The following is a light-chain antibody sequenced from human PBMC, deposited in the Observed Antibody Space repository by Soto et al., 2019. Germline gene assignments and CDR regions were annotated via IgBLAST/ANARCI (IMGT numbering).Light chain of an antibody. Sequence: QSALTQPPSVSAAPGQKVTISCSGSSSNIGRNSVSWYQQFPGTVPKLLIYDDNKRPSEIPDRFSGSKSGTSATLGITGLQTGDEADYYCATWDSGLSAGVFGGGTKLTVL. CDR3: ATWDSGLSAGV. CDR1: SSNIGRNS. CDR2: DDN. J-gene: IGLJ3*02. V-gene: IGLV1-51*01.